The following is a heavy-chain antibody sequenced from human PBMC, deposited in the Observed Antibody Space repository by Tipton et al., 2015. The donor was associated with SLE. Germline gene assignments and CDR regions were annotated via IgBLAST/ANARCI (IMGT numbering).Heavy chain of an antibody. J-gene: IGHJ5*02. CDR3: VRDPGIAAAPNRFDP. CDR2: ISAYNGNT. Sequence: QLVQSGAEVKKPGASVKVSCKASGYTFTTYGISWVRQAPGQGLEWMGWISAYNGNTNYAQKLQGRVTMTTDTSTSTAYMELRSLRSDDTTVYYCVRDPGIAAAPNRFDPWGQGSLVTVSS. CDR1: GYTFTTYG. D-gene: IGHD6-13*01. V-gene: IGHV1-18*01.